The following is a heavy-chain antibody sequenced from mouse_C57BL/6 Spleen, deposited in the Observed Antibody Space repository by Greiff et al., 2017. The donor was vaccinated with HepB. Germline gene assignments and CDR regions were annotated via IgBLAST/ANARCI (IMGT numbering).Heavy chain of an antibody. Sequence: VQLQQPGAELVMPGASVKLSCKASGYTFTSYWMHWVKQRPGQGLEWIGEIDPSDSYTNYNQKFKGKSTLTVDKSSSTAYMQLSSLTSEDSAVYYCERGVENFDYWGQGTTLTVSS. CDR3: ERGVENFDY. V-gene: IGHV1-69*01. CDR1: GYTFTSYW. J-gene: IGHJ2*01. CDR2: IDPSDSYT.